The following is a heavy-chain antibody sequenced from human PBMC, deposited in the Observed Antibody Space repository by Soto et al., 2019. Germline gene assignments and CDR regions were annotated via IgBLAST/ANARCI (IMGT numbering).Heavy chain of an antibody. CDR1: GYTFASYG. CDR2: ISAYNGNT. J-gene: IGHJ3*02. CDR3: ASDRERRYCSSTSCQMNAFDI. D-gene: IGHD2-2*01. V-gene: IGHV1-18*01. Sequence: SSVKVSCKASGYTFASYGICWARQAPGQGLEWMGWISAYNGNTNYAQKLQGRVTMTTDTSTSTAYMELRSLRSDDTAVYYCASDRERRYCSSTSCQMNAFDIWGQGTMVTVSS.